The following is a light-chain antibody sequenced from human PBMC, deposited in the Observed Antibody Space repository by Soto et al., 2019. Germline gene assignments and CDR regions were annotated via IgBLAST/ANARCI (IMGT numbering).Light chain of an antibody. J-gene: IGKJ4*01. Sequence: EIQMPQPPSSLLASVGAGVPMPSNPGHDAGRNLNWLQQKPGEAPKLLIYDASNLERGVPSRFSGSGSRTDFTLIISSLQPEDVATYYCQQYSSMVSFGGGTAIEIK. CDR2: DAS. CDR3: QQYSSMVS. CDR1: HDAGRN. V-gene: IGKV1-33*01.